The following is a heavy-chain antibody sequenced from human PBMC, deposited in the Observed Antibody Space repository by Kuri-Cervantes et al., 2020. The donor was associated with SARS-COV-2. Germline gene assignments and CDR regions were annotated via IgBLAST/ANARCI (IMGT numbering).Heavy chain of an antibody. D-gene: IGHD4-17*01. Sequence: SETLSLTCAVYGGSFSGYYWSWIRQPPGKGLEWIGYIYYSGSTNYNPSLKSRVTISVDTSKNQFSLKLSSVTAADTAVYYCAKDHRDYLVPLISAFDYWGQGTLVTVSS. J-gene: IGHJ4*02. V-gene: IGHV4-59*01. CDR2: IYYSGST. CDR3: AKDHRDYLVPLISAFDY. CDR1: GGSFSGYY.